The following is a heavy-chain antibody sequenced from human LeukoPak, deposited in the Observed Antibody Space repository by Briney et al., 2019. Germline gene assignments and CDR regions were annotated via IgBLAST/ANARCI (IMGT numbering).Heavy chain of an antibody. CDR1: VYTFINYG. V-gene: IGHV1-18*01. D-gene: IGHD1-20*01. CDR2: INAYKGKT. CDR3: ARDGITGTPVASNYYYYMDV. Sequence: AGVKVSCMASVYTFINYGISGVRPAPGRGREWMGLINAYKGKTNYPQKLQGRVTMTTDTSTSKDYMELRSLRSDDTAVYYCARDGITGTPVASNYYYYMDVWGKGTTVTVSS. J-gene: IGHJ6*03.